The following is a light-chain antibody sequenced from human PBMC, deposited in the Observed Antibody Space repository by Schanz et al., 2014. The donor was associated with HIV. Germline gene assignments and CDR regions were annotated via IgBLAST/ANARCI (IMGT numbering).Light chain of an antibody. V-gene: IGKV3D-20*02. CDR3: QQYYNWPPWT. CDR2: DAS. Sequence: EIVLTQSPGTLSLSPGERATLSCRASQSVTSRYLAWYKQKHGQAPRLLIFDASIRASGIPDRFSGSGSGTDFTLIISSLEPEDFAIYYCQQYYNWPPWTFGQGTKVEIK. J-gene: IGKJ1*01. CDR1: QSVTSRY.